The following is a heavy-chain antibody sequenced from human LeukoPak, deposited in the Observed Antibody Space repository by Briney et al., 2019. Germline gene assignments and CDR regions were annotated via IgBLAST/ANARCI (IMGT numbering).Heavy chain of an antibody. V-gene: IGHV1-69-2*01. Sequence: GASVKISCKVSGYTFTDYYMHWVPQAPGKGLEWMGLVDPEGGETIYAEKFQGRVTITADTSTDTAYMELSSLRSEDTAVYYCATAPVIASFDYWGQGTLVTVSS. D-gene: IGHD3-22*01. CDR3: ATAPVIASFDY. CDR2: VDPEGGET. CDR1: GYTFTDYY. J-gene: IGHJ4*02.